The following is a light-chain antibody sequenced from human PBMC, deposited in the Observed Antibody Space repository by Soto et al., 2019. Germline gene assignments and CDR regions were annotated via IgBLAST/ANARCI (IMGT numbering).Light chain of an antibody. J-gene: IGKJ1*01. CDR2: GAS. CDR3: QQYNNAWT. CDR1: QSVSSN. Sequence: EIVMTQSPATLSVSPGERATHSCRASQSVSSNLAWYQQKPGQAPRLLIYGASTRATGIPARFSGSGSGTEFTLTISSLQSEDFAVYYCQQYNNAWTFGQGTKVDIK. V-gene: IGKV3-15*01.